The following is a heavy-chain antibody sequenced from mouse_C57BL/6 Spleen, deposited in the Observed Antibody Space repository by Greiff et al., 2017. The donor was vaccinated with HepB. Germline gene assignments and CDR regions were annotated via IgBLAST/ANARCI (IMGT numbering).Heavy chain of an antibody. CDR3: ARRGVYGTSFAY. Sequence: QVQLQQPGAELVRPGSSVKLSCKASGYTFTSYWMHWVKQRPIQGLEWIGNIDPSDSETHYNQKFKDKATLTVDKSSSTAYMQLSSLTSEDSAVYYCARRGVYGTSFAYWGQGTLVTVSA. V-gene: IGHV1-52*01. CDR2: IDPSDSET. J-gene: IGHJ3*01. CDR1: GYTFTSYW. D-gene: IGHD1-1*01.